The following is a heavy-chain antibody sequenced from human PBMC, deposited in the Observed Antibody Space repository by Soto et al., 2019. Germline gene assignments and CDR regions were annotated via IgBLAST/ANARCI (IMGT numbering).Heavy chain of an antibody. J-gene: IGHJ4*02. V-gene: IGHV4-38-2*01. Sequence: SETLSLTCAVSGYSISSGYYWGWIRQPPGKGLEWIGSIYHSGSTYYNPSLKSRVTIAVDTSKNQFSLKLSSVTAADTDVYYCARVARSGWQLDYWGQGTMVTVYS. CDR1: GYSISSGYY. D-gene: IGHD6-19*01. CDR3: ARVARSGWQLDY. CDR2: IYHSGST.